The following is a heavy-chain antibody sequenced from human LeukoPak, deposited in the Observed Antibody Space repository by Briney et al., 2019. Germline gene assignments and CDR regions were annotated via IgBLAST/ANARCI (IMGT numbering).Heavy chain of an antibody. J-gene: IGHJ6*03. CDR1: GGTFSSYA. CDR3: ASSRDTAMVTDDYYYYMDV. D-gene: IGHD5-18*01. Sequence: ASVKVSRKASGGTFSSYAISWVRQAPGQGLEWMGRIIPIFGTANYAQKVQGRVTTTTDKYTSTAYMYLSSLRSEDTAVYYCASSRDTAMVTDDYYYYMDVWGKGTTVTVSS. V-gene: IGHV1-69*05. CDR2: IIPIFGTA.